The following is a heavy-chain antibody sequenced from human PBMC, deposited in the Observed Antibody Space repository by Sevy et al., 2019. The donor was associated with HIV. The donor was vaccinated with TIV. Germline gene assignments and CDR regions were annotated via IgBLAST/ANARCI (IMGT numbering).Heavy chain of an antibody. J-gene: IGHJ5*02. D-gene: IGHD1-26*01. Sequence: GSLRLSCAASEFTFSSYAMSWVRQAPVKGLEWVSSISGSGDSTYYADSVKGRFTISRDNFKNTLYLRMNSLRAEDTAVYYCAKDRGRNAVGATQGFDPWGRGTLVTVSS. CDR1: EFTFSSYA. V-gene: IGHV3-23*01. CDR2: ISGSGDST. CDR3: AKDRGRNAVGATQGFDP.